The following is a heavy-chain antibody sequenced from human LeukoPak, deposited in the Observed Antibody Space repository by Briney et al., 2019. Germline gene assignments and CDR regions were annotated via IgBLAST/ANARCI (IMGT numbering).Heavy chain of an antibody. D-gene: IGHD3-10*01. J-gene: IGHJ6*03. Sequence: SETLSLTCTVSGGSISSRSYYWGWIRQPPGKGLEWIGSIYYSGSTYYNPSLQSRVTISVDTSKNQFSLKLSSVTTADTAVYYCARVEEGYGSGRRGNFYYYYMDVWGKGTTVTISS. CDR2: IYYSGST. V-gene: IGHV4-39*07. CDR1: GGSISSRSYY. CDR3: ARVEEGYGSGRRGNFYYYYMDV.